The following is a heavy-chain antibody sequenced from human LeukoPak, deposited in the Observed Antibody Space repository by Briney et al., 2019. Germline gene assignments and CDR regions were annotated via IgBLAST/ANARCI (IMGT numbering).Heavy chain of an antibody. CDR2: ISGSGGST. J-gene: IGHJ4*02. D-gene: IGHD5-18*01. Sequence: GGSLRLSCAAPGFTFSSYAMSWVRQAPGKGLEWVSAISGSGGSTAYADSVKGRFTISRDNAKNSLYLQTNILRAEDTALYYCAREYSYGLDYWGQGTLVTVSS. CDR3: AREYSYGLDY. V-gene: IGHV3-23*01. CDR1: GFTFSSYA.